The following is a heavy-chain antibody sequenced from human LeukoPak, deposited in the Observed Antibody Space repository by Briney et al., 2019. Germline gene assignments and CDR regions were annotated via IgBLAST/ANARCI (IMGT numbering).Heavy chain of an antibody. CDR2: IYTSGST. Sequence: SETLSLTCTVSGGSISSYYWSWIRQPPGKGLEWIGYIYTSGSTNYNLSLKSRVTISVDTSKNQFSLKLSSVTAADTAVYYCARHIPAAAGLYYYYYMDVWGKGTTVTVSS. CDR3: ARHIPAAAGLYYYYYMDV. CDR1: GGSISSYY. V-gene: IGHV4-4*09. D-gene: IGHD6-13*01. J-gene: IGHJ6*03.